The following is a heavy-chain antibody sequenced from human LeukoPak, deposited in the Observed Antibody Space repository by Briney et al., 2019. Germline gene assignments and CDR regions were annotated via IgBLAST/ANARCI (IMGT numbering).Heavy chain of an antibody. J-gene: IGHJ4*02. CDR1: GFTFSSYS. D-gene: IGHD3-10*01. V-gene: IGHV3-7*01. CDR2: IKQDGSEK. CDR3: ARGGYYGSGSYYNLVYYFDY. Sequence: GGSLRLSCAASGFTFSSYSMNWVRQAPGKGLEWVANIKQDGSEKYYVDSVKGRFTISRDNAKNSLYLQMNSLRAEDTAVYYCARGGYYGSGSYYNLVYYFDYWGQGTLVTVSS.